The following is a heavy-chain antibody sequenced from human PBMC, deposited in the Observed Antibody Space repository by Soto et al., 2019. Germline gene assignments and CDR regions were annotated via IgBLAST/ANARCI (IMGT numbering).Heavy chain of an antibody. CDR2: ISAYNGNT. V-gene: IGHV1-18*01. J-gene: IGHJ3*02. CDR1: GYTFTSYG. CDR3: ARGGEGQRDAFDI. D-gene: IGHD3-16*01. Sequence: ASVKVSCKASGYTFTSYGISWVRQAPGQGLEWMGWISAYNGNTNYAQKLQGRVTMTTDKSTSTAYMERRSLRADATAVYYCARGGEGQRDAFDIWGQGTMVTVSS.